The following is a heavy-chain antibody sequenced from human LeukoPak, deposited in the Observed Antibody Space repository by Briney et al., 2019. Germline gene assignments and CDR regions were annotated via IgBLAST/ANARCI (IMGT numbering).Heavy chain of an antibody. CDR1: GFTVSGNY. CDR2: IYSDDTT. J-gene: IGHJ4*02. CDR3: ARRAGGYSHPYDY. Sequence: GGSLRLSCAVSGFTVSGNYMSWIRQGPGKGLEWVSLIYSDDTTLYADSVKGRFTISRDISKNTLYLQMSSLRAEDTAVYYCARRAGGYSHPYDYWGQGVLVTVSS. D-gene: IGHD4-23*01. V-gene: IGHV3-53*01.